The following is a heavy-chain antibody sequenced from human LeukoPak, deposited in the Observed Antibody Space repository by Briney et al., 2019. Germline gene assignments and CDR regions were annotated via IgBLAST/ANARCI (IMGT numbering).Heavy chain of an antibody. CDR1: GFTFSSYW. D-gene: IGHD5-12*01. CDR3: ARGGSLHGFDI. J-gene: IGHJ3*02. Sequence: GGSLRLSCAASGFTFSSYWIHWVRQAPGKGLVWVSRIDSGGTNTIYADSVKGRFTVSRDNAKNTLYLQMNSLRAEDTAVYYCARGGSLHGFDIWGQGTVVTVST. CDR2: IDSGGTNT. V-gene: IGHV3-74*01.